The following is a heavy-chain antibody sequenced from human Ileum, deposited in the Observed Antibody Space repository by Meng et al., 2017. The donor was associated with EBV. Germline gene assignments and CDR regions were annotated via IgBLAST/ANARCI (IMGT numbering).Heavy chain of an antibody. CDR3: ARDFGPHQLWY. CDR1: GGPISSSNR. J-gene: IGHJ4*02. Sequence: QVHRQCCGRGLVKASGTLCVTCGFSGGPISSSNRWSWVSQPPGKGLEWIGEIYHSGSTNYNPSLKSRVTISVDKSKNQFSLKLSSVTAADTAVYYCARDFGPHQLWYWGQGTLVTVSS. CDR2: IYHSGST. D-gene: IGHD3-16*01. V-gene: IGHV4-4*02.